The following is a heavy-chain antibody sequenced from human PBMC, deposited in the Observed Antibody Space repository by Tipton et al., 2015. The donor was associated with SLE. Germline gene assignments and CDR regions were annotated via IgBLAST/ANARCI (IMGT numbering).Heavy chain of an antibody. J-gene: IGHJ4*02. CDR1: GFTLSTYD. D-gene: IGHD3-16*01. V-gene: IGHV3-13*01. CDR3: VRGQSATGEFDS. Sequence: GSLRLSCAASGFTLSTYDMHWVRQGTGKGLEWVSVIGIAGDTYYPDSVKGRFTISRENGKNSLHLQMSRLRAGDTAVYYCVRGQSATGEFDSWGQGTQVTVSS. CDR2: IGIAGDT.